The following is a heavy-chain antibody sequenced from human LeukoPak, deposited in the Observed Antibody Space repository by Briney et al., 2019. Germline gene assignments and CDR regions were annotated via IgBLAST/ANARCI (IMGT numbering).Heavy chain of an antibody. V-gene: IGHV3-21*01. D-gene: IGHD3-22*01. CDR1: GFTFSSYS. CDR3: ARDRGYYDSSGYTPIDY. CDR2: ISSSSSNI. Sequence: GGSLRLSCAASGFTFSSYSMNWVRQAPGKGLERVSSISSSSSNIYYEDSVKGRFTISRDNAKNSLYLQMNSLRAEDTAVYYCARDRGYYDSSGYTPIDYWGQGTLVTVSS. J-gene: IGHJ4*02.